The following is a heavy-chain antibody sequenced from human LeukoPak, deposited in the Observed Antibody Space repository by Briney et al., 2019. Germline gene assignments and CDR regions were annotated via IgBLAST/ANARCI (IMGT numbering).Heavy chain of an antibody. CDR2: FDPEDGEA. V-gene: IGHV1-24*01. Sequence: ASVKVSCKVSGYTLTELSTHWVRQAPGKGLEWMGGFDPEDGEAVYAQKFQGRVTMTEDTSTDTAYMELSSLRSEDTAVYYCTTANRLTRDSSGYYPDPWGQGTLVTVSS. J-gene: IGHJ5*02. D-gene: IGHD3-22*01. CDR3: TTANRLTRDSSGYYPDP. CDR1: GYTLTELS.